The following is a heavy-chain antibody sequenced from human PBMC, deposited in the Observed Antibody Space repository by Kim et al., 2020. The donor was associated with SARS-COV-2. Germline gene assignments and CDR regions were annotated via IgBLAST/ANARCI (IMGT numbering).Heavy chain of an antibody. J-gene: IGHJ4*02. D-gene: IGHD3-22*01. Sequence: ADTVKGRYTISRNKAQNTLYLQMNSRRAEDTAVYYCARGSGYYGFDYWGQGSLVTVSS. V-gene: IGHV3-74*01. CDR3: ARGSGYYGFDY.